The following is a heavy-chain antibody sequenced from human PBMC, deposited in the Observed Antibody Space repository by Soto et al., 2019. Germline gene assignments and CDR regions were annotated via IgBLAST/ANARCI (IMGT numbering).Heavy chain of an antibody. CDR3: ARDPSSPPENSSSYLDY. CDR2: ISYDGSNK. D-gene: IGHD6-13*01. V-gene: IGHV3-30-3*01. J-gene: IGHJ4*02. Sequence: PGGSLRLSCAASGFTFSSYAMHCVRQAPCKGLEWVAVISYDGSNKYYADSVKGRFTISRDNSKNTLYLQMNSLRAEDTAVYDCARDPSSPPENSSSYLDYWGQGTMVTVSS. CDR1: GFTFSSYA.